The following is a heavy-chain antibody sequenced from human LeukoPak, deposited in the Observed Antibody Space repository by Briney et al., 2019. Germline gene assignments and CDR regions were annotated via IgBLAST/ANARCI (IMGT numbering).Heavy chain of an antibody. J-gene: IGHJ6*02. CDR3: ARGVDTAMVYYYYYGMDV. Sequence: ASVKVSCKASGYTFTSYDINWVRQATGQGLERMGWMNPNSGNTGYAQKFQGRVTMTRNTSISTAYMELSSLRSEDTAVYYCARGVDTAMVYYYYYGMDVWGQGTTVTVSS. D-gene: IGHD5-18*01. CDR2: MNPNSGNT. CDR1: GYTFTSYD. V-gene: IGHV1-8*01.